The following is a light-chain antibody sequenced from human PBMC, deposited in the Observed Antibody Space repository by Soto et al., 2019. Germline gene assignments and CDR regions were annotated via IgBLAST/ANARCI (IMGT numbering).Light chain of an antibody. CDR1: SSNIGAGFD. J-gene: IGLJ1*01. Sequence: QSVLTQPPSVSGAPGQRVTISCTGSSSNIGAGFDVHWYHQIAGTAPKLLIYGNSNRPSGVPDRFSGSKSGTSASLAINGLQAEDEADYYCCSYTSSNTYVFGSGTKLTVL. CDR3: CSYTSSNTYV. V-gene: IGLV1-40*01. CDR2: GNS.